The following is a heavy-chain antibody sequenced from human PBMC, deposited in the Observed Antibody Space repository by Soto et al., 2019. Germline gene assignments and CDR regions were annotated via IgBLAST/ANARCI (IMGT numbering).Heavy chain of an antibody. V-gene: IGHV1-18*01. CDR2: ISAYNANA. J-gene: IGHJ4*02. CDR3: ARENSYFDY. CDR1: GYTFRNFG. Sequence: QIQLLQSGAEVKKPGASVKVTCKASGYTFRNFGISWVRQAPGQGLEWMGWISAYNANANYAQKFQDRLTMTADTSTSTAYMELRSLRSDDTAVYYCARENSYFDYWGQGTLVTVSS.